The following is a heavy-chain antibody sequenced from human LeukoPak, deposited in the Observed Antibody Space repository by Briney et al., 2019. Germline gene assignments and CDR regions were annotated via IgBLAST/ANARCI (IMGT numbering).Heavy chain of an antibody. Sequence: ASVKVSCKASGYTFTGYYMHWVRQAPGQGLEWMGWINPNSGGTNYAQKFQGRVTMTRDTSISTAYMELSRLRSDNTAAYYCARGPPKYCSGGSCYSNWFDPWGQGTLVTVSS. CDR2: INPNSGGT. J-gene: IGHJ5*02. V-gene: IGHV1-2*02. CDR3: ARGPPKYCSGGSCYSNWFDP. D-gene: IGHD2-15*01. CDR1: GYTFTGYY.